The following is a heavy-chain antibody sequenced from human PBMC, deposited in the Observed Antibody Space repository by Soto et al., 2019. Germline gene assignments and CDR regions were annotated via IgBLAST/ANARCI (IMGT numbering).Heavy chain of an antibody. CDR3: ARVRAGSQYYYYYYGLDV. CDR2: ISAFNGNT. CDR1: GYTFTSYG. Sequence: QVQLVQSGAEVKKPGASLKVSCKASGYTFTSYGISWVRQAPGEGLEWMGWISAFNGNTNYAQNFQERDNMTTDTSTNTAYIELRSLRSDDPAVFYCARVRAGSQYYYYYYGLDVWGQGTTVTVSS. D-gene: IGHD1-1*01. V-gene: IGHV1-18*01. J-gene: IGHJ6*02.